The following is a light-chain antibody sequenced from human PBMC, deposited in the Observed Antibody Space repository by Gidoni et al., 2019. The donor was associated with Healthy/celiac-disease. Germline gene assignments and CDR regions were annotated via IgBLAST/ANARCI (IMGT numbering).Light chain of an antibody. CDR2: DAS. V-gene: IGKV3-11*01. CDR3: QQRSNWPRT. J-gene: IGKJ1*01. CDR1: QSVSSY. Sequence: ESVLTQSPATLSLSPGERATLSCRASQSVSSYLAWYQQKPGQAPRLLIYDASNRATGIPARFSGSVSGTDFTLTISSLEPEDFAVYYCQQRSNWPRTFGQGTKVEIK.